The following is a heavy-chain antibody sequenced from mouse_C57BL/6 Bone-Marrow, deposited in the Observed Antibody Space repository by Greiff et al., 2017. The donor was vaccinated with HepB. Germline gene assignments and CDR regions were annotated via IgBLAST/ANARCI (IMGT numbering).Heavy chain of an antibody. CDR1: GYSFTGYY. CDR2: INPSTGGT. J-gene: IGHJ2*01. V-gene: IGHV1-42*01. Sequence: EVQLQESGPELVKPGASVKISCKASGYSFTGYYMNWVKQSPEMSLEWIGEINPSTGGTTYNQKFKAKATLTVDKSSSTAYMQLKSLTSEDSAVYYCARGGLGYWGQGTTLTVSS. CDR3: ARGGLGY.